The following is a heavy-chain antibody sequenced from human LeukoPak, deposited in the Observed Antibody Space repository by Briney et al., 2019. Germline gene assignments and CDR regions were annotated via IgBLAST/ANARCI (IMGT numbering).Heavy chain of an antibody. CDR3: ARDRLIGDDAFDV. CDR2: ISGDGGRA. D-gene: IGHD3-22*01. J-gene: IGHJ3*01. Sequence: PGGSLRLSCAASGFSFDDYAMHWGRQAPGTGLEWVSLISGDGGRAYYADSVKGRFTISRDNYKTSLYLQMNSLRPEDTAFYYCARDRLIGDDAFDVWGQGTMVTVSS. CDR1: GFSFDDYA. V-gene: IGHV3-43*02.